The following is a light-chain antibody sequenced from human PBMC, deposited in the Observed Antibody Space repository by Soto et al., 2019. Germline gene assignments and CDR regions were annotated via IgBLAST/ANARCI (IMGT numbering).Light chain of an antibody. CDR2: AAS. Sequence: DIQMTQSPSSLSASVGDRVTITCRASQSINSYVNWYQQKPGKAPKLLIYAASSLQSGVPSRFSGRESGTDFTLTISSLQPEDFATYYCQHTFGNPPWTFGQGTKVEIK. CDR1: QSINSY. V-gene: IGKV1-39*01. CDR3: QHTFGNPPWT. J-gene: IGKJ1*01.